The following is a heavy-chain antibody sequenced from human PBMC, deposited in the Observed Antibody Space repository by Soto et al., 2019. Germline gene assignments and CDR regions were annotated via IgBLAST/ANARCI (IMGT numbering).Heavy chain of an antibody. J-gene: IGHJ4*02. CDR2: ISAYNGNT. Sequence: QVQLVQSGAEVKKPGASVKVSCKASGYTFTSYGISWVRQAPGQGLEWMGWISAYNGNTNYEQQPKGRVTMTTDTSTSPASIELRGLGSDDKAVSYCARDAAVGLFDYWGQGTLVTVSS. CDR3: ARDAAVGLFDY. V-gene: IGHV1-18*01. D-gene: IGHD6-19*01. CDR1: GYTFTSYG.